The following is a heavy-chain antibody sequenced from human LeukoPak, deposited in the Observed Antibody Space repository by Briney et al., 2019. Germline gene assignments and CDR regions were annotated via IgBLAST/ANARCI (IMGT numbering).Heavy chain of an antibody. CDR3: ARDGPPAGPGYYYGMDV. V-gene: IGHV1-18*01. CDR2: ISAYNGNT. D-gene: IGHD6-19*01. Sequence: VASVKVSCKASGYTFTSYGISGVRQAPGQGLDWMGWISAYNGNTNYAQKLQGRVTMTTDTSTSTAYMELRSLRSDDTAVYYCARDGPPAGPGYYYGMDVWGQGTTVTVSS. J-gene: IGHJ6*02. CDR1: GYTFTSYG.